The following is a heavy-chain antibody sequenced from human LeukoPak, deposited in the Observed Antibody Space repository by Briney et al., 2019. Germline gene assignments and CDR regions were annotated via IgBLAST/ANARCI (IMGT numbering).Heavy chain of an antibody. CDR3: ARDLGYSGYDYYYGMDV. CDR2: IWYDGSNK. V-gene: IGHV3-33*01. CDR1: GFTFSSYG. J-gene: IGHJ6*04. Sequence: GGSLRLSCAASGFTFSSYGMHWVRQAPGKGLEWVAVIWYDGSNKYYADSGKGRFTISRDNSKNTLYLQMNSLRAEDTAVYYCARDLGYSGYDYYYGMDVWGKGTTVTVSS. D-gene: IGHD5-12*01.